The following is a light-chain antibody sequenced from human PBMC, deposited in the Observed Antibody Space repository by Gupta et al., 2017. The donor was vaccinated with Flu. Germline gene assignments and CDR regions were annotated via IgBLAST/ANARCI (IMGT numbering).Light chain of an antibody. CDR3: RQTYSSSPNT. J-gene: IGKJ4*01. V-gene: IGKV1-39*01. CDR2: AAS. Sequence: SSLYASVGDRVIITCRASQSISSYLNWYKQKPGKAPKLLIYAASSWQSGVPSRFSGSGCGKDFTITISSRQQEDFATYFSRQTYSSSPNTFGGGTMVEIK. CDR1: QSISSY.